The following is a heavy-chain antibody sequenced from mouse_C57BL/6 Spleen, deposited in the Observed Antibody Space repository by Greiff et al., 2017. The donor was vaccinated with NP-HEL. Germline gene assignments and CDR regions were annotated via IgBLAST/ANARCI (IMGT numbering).Heavy chain of an antibody. V-gene: IGHV3-6*01. J-gene: IGHJ2*01. CDR1: GYSITSGYY. Sequence: EVKLMESGPGLVKPSQSLSLTCSVTGYSITSGYYWNWIRQFPGNKLEWMGYISYDGSNNYNPSLKNRISITRDTSKNQFFLKLNSVTTEDTATYYCARGGYWDYWGQGTTLTVSS. D-gene: IGHD3-1*01. CDR3: ARGGYWDY. CDR2: ISYDGSN.